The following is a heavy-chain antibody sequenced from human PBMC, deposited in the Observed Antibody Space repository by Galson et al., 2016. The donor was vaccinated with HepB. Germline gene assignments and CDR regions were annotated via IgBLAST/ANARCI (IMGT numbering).Heavy chain of an antibody. V-gene: IGHV3-30*03. CDR1: GFTFSHYG. D-gene: IGHD3-22*01. Sequence: SLRLSCAASGFTFSHYGMHWVRQAPGKGLDWVAVISYDGTNIWYADSVKGRFTISRDDSKNTLYLQMHSLRADYTAVYYCARDRRDRHYFDASGYLDYWGQGALVTVAS. CDR2: ISYDGTNI. CDR3: ARDRRDRHYFDASGYLDY. J-gene: IGHJ4*02.